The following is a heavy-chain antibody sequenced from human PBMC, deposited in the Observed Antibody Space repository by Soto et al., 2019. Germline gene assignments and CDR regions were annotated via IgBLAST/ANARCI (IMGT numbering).Heavy chain of an antibody. J-gene: IGHJ5*02. CDR1: GLSLKDYD. D-gene: IGHD2-15*01. CDR3: ARVGGLTQNVNNWSAP. V-gene: IGHV3-11*06. Sequence: PCWCLWLSCAACGLSLKDYDMSWTLKDPGKGLEWVSYISSSGSYTNHADSVKGRFTISRDNAKNSLYLQMNSLRAEDTAVYYCARVGGLTQNVNNWSAPWGQGALVTVSS. CDR2: ISSSGSYT.